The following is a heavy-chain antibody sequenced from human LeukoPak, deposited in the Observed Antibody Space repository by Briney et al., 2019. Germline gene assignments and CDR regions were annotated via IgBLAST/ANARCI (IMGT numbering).Heavy chain of an antibody. Sequence: PSETLSLTCAVSGGSISSGGYSWSWIRQPPGKGLEWIGYIYHSGSTYHNPSLKSRVTISVDRSKNQFSLKLSSVTAADTAVYYCARWVLTGYSHWGQGTLVTVSS. J-gene: IGHJ4*02. D-gene: IGHD3-9*01. CDR2: IYHSGST. CDR3: ARWVLTGYSH. V-gene: IGHV4-30-2*01. CDR1: GGSISSGGYS.